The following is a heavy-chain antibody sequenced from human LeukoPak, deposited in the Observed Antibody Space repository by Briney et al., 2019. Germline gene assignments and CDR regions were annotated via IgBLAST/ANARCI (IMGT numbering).Heavy chain of an antibody. J-gene: IGHJ4*02. CDR1: GYTFTSYY. V-gene: IGHV1-46*01. D-gene: IGHD1-26*01. CDR2: INPSGGST. CDR3: ARSTAGELFDY. Sequence: ASVTVSCTASGYTFTSYYMHWVRQAPGQGLEWMGIINPSGGSTSYAQKFQGRVTMTRDTSTSTVYMELSSLRSEDTAVYYCARSTAGELFDYWGQGTLVTGSS.